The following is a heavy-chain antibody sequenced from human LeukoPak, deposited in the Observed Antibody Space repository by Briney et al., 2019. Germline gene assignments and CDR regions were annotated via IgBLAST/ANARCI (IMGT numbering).Heavy chain of an antibody. J-gene: IGHJ4*02. V-gene: IGHV1-46*01. CDR3: ARDPPRQGQKYCSGGSCYSNDY. Sequence: ASVKVSCKASGYTFTSYYMHWVRQAPGQGLEWMGIINPSGGSTSYAQKCQGRVTMTRDTSTSTVYMELSSLRSEDTAVYYCARDPPRQGQKYCSGGSCYSNDYWGQGTLVTVSS. D-gene: IGHD2-15*01. CDR1: GYTFTSYY. CDR2: INPSGGST.